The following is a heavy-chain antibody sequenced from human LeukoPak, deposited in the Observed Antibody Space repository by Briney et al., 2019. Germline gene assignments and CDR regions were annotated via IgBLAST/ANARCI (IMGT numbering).Heavy chain of an antibody. CDR1: GFPFSSYA. D-gene: IGHD5-24*01. CDR3: ARSNYAERWLQLKI. J-gene: IGHJ3*02. CDR2: ISDSGGST. V-gene: IGHV3-64D*09. Sequence: TGGSLRLSCSASGFPFSSYAMHWVRQAPGKGLEYVSAISDSGGSTYYADSVKGRFTISRDNSKNTLYLQMSSLRAEDAAVYYCARSNYAERWLQLKIWGQGTMVTVSS.